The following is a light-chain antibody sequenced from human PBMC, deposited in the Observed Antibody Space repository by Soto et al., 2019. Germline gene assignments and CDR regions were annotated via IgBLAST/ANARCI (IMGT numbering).Light chain of an antibody. V-gene: IGLV2-14*01. J-gene: IGLJ1*01. Sequence: QSVLTQPASVSGSPGQSITISCTGTSRDVGGYDYVSWYQQHPGKAPNFVIYEVTNRPSGVSHRFSGSKSGNTASLTISGLQAEDEADYYCSSYTTTSTYVFGTGTKVTVL. CDR3: SSYTTTSTYV. CDR2: EVT. CDR1: SRDVGGYDY.